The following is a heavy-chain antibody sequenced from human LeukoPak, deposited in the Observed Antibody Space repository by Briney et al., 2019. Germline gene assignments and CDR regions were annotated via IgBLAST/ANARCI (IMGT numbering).Heavy chain of an antibody. Sequence: GGSLRLSCGASGFTFSSYWMHWVRQAPGKGLVWVSRINNDGSSTSYADSVQGRFTISRDNAKNSLYLQMNSLRAEDTAVYYCARMLWFGDSFDYWGQGTLVTVSS. CDR2: INNDGSST. CDR1: GFTFSSYW. V-gene: IGHV3-74*01. J-gene: IGHJ4*02. D-gene: IGHD3-10*01. CDR3: ARMLWFGDSFDY.